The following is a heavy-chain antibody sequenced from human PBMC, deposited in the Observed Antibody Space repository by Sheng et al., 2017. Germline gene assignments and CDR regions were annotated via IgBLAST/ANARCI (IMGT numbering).Heavy chain of an antibody. CDR3: ARAVLDGDYPPVYFDY. CDR1: GFTFSDSY. J-gene: IGHJ4*02. D-gene: IGHD4-17*01. CDR2: ISSRSSYT. Sequence: QVQLVESGGGLVKPGGSLRLSCAVSGFTFSDSYMSWIRQVSGKGLEWVSYISSRSSYTDYADSVKGRFTISRDNAKNSLYLQMHSLRAEDTAVYYCARAVLDGDYPPVYFDYWGQGTLVTVSS. V-gene: IGHV3-11*05.